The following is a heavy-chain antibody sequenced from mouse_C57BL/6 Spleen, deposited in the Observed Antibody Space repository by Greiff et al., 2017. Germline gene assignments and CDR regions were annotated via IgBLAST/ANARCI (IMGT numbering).Heavy chain of an antibody. CDR2: INPNNGGT. V-gene: IGHV1-18*01. D-gene: IGHD1-1*01. Sequence: VQLQQPGAELVRPGTSVKLSCKASGYTFTSYWMHWVKQSHGKSLEWIGDINPNNGGTIYNQQFKGKATLTGDKSSSTAYMELRSLTSEDTAVYYCARGGSEDAMDYWGQGTSVTVSS. CDR1: GYTFTSYW. CDR3: ARGGSEDAMDY. J-gene: IGHJ4*01.